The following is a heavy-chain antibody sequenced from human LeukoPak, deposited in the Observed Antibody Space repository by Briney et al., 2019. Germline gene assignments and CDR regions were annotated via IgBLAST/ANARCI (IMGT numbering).Heavy chain of an antibody. CDR1: GFTFTSYS. CDR3: ARDRYCSGGSCPDY. Sequence: GGSLRFSCAASGFTFTSYSINWVRQAPGKGLEWVSSISSGSTYKYYADSVKGLITISRDNGKNSVYLQMNSLRAEDTAVYYCARDRYCSGGSCPDYWGQGTLVTVSS. J-gene: IGHJ4*02. V-gene: IGHV3-21*01. CDR2: ISSGSTYK. D-gene: IGHD2-15*01.